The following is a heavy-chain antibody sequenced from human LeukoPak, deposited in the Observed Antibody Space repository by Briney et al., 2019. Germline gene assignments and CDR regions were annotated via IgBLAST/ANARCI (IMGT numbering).Heavy chain of an antibody. CDR2: IIPILGIA. CDR3: ARDPGPINYYGSGSRIGMDV. CDR1: GGTFSSYA. V-gene: IGHV1-69*04. J-gene: IGHJ6*02. Sequence: ASVKVSCKASGGTFSSYAISWVRQAPGQGLEWMGRIIPILGIANYAQKFQRRVTITADKSTSTAYMELSSLRSEDTAVYYCARDPGPINYYGSGSRIGMDVWGQGTTVTVSS. D-gene: IGHD3-10*01.